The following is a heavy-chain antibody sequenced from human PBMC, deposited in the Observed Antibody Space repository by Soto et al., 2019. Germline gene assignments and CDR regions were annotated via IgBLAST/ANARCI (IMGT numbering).Heavy chain of an antibody. Sequence: QITLKESGPTLVKPTQTLTLTCTFSGFSLSTSGVGVGWIRQPPGKALEWLALIYWDDDKRYSPSLKSRLTITKDTSKNQVVLTMTNMDPVDTATYYCAQPYYYGSGSYDGMDVWGQGTTVTVSS. CDR2: IYWDDDK. D-gene: IGHD3-10*01. V-gene: IGHV2-5*02. J-gene: IGHJ6*02. CDR3: AQPYYYGSGSYDGMDV. CDR1: GFSLSTSGVG.